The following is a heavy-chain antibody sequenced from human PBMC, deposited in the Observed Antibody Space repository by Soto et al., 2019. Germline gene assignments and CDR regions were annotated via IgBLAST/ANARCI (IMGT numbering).Heavy chain of an antibody. D-gene: IGHD5-18*01. J-gene: IGHJ4*02. CDR1: GFTFSSYG. CDR3: ARDRDTAMVYYFDY. CDR2: IWYDGSNK. V-gene: IGHV3-33*01. Sequence: VGSLRLSCAASGFTFSSYGMHWVRQAPGKGLEWVAVIWYDGSNKYYADSVKGRFTISRDNSKNTLYLQMNSLRAEDTAVYYCARDRDTAMVYYFDYWGQGTLVTVSS.